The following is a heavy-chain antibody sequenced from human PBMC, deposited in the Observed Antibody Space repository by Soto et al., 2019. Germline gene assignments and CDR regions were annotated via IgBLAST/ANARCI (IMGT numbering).Heavy chain of an antibody. CDR2: INPSGVKT. D-gene: IGHD5-12*01. CDR3: ARAGTGHNSGWTSELGY. CDR1: GYTFSSYY. J-gene: IGHJ4*02. V-gene: IGHV1-46*01. Sequence: QVQLVQSGAELRKPGASVKVSCKASGYTFSSYYVHWVRQAPGQGLEWMGLINPSGVKTTYAKKFQGRVTMTRDTATTTVYMELSGVRSEDTAVYYCARAGTGHNSGWTSELGYWGQGTLVTVSS.